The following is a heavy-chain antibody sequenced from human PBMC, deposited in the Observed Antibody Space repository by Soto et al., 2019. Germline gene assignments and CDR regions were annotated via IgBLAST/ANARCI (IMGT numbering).Heavy chain of an antibody. CDR3: ARHRDYSSGWYFPPRAFDI. D-gene: IGHD6-19*01. V-gene: IGHV4-39*01. CDR1: GGSISSSSYY. Sequence: SETLSLTCTVSGGSISSSSYYWGWIRQPPGKGLEWIGSIYYSGSTYYNPSLKSRVTISVDTSKNQFSLKLSSVTAADTAVYYCARHRDYSSGWYFPPRAFDIWGQGTMVTVSS. J-gene: IGHJ3*02. CDR2: IYYSGST.